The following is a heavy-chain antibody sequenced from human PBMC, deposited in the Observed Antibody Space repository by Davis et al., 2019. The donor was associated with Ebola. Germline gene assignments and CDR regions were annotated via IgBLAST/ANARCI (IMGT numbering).Heavy chain of an antibody. V-gene: IGHV1-3*04. J-gene: IGHJ4*02. CDR3: ARDHYRASGSSGLLDY. CDR1: GYTFTSYA. Sequence: ASVKVSCKASGYTFTSYAMHWVRQAPGQRLEWMGWINTGNGNTKYSQKFQGRVTITRDTSASTAYMELSSLRSEDTAVYYCARDHYRASGSSGLLDYWGQGTLVTVSS. CDR2: INTGNGNT. D-gene: IGHD6-6*01.